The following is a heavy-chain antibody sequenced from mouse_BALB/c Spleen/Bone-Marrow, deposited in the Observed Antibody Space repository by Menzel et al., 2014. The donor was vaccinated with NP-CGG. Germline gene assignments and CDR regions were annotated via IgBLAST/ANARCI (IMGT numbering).Heavy chain of an antibody. J-gene: IGHJ2*01. D-gene: IGHD1-1*01. Sequence: EVQGVESGGGLVKPGGSLKLSCAASGFTFSSYAMSWVRQTPEKRLEWVATISSGGSYTYYPDSVKGRFTISRDNAKNTLYLQMSSLRSEDTAMYYCARHYYGSRYYFDYWDQSTTLTIST. CDR1: GFTFSSYA. V-gene: IGHV5-9-3*01. CDR2: ISSGGSYT. CDR3: ARHYYGSRYYFDY.